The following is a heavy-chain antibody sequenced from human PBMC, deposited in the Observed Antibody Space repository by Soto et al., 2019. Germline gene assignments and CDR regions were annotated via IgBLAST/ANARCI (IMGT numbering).Heavy chain of an antibody. CDR3: ARETIYDFWSGYQYYFDY. J-gene: IGHJ4*02. CDR1: GFTFSSYA. Sequence: ESGGGVVQPGRSLRLSCAASGFTFSSYAMHWVRQAPGKGLEWVAVISYDGSNKYYADSVKGRFTISRDNSKNTLYLQMNSLRAEDTAVYYCARETIYDFWSGYQYYFDYWGQGTLVTVSS. D-gene: IGHD3-3*01. V-gene: IGHV3-30-3*01. CDR2: ISYDGSNK.